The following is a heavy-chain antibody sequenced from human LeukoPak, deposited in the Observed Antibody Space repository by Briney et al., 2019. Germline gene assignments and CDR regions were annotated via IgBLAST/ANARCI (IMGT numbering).Heavy chain of an antibody. Sequence: GGSLRLSCAASGFTFSNYAMSWVRQAPGKGLEWVSVISGSGDRTYYADSVKGRFTIPRDNPKNTLYIQMNSLTAEDTAVYYCAKDRELWSYYFDYWGQGTLVTVSS. CDR3: AKDRELWSYYFDY. D-gene: IGHD5-18*01. J-gene: IGHJ4*02. V-gene: IGHV3-23*01. CDR1: GFTFSNYA. CDR2: ISGSGDRT.